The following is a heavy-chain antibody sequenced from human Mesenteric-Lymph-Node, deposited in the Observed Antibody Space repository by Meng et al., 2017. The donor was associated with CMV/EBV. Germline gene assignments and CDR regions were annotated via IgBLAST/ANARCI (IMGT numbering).Heavy chain of an antibody. J-gene: IGHJ4*02. CDR1: GFSLSTSGVG. D-gene: IGHD6-13*01. CDR2: IYWDDDK. V-gene: IGHV2-5*02. CDR3: AHISGIATAGPFYFDY. Sequence: ITLKQSGPTLVKPTQTLTLACTFSGFSLSTSGVGVGWIRQPPGKALEWLALIYWDDDKRYSPSLKSKLTITKDTYKNQVVLTMTNMDPVDTATYYCAHISGIATAGPFYFDYWGQGTLVTVSS.